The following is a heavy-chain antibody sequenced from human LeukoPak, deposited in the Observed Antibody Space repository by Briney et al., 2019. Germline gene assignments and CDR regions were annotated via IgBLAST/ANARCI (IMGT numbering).Heavy chain of an antibody. D-gene: IGHD3-10*01. Sequence: SQTLSLTCSVSGVSISSGYYYWNWIRQPAGKGLEWIGRIYPASGSSSYNPSLQSRATILEDRSRNQFSLKLSAVTASDTALYYCARETAVHRGIEFWGQGIQVIVSS. CDR2: IYPASGSS. CDR1: GVSISSGYYY. J-gene: IGHJ4*02. CDR3: ARETAVHRGIEF. V-gene: IGHV4-61*02.